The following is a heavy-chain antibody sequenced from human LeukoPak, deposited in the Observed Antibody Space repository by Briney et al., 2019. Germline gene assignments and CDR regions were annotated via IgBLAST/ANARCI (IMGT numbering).Heavy chain of an antibody. CDR2: ISGSGGGT. D-gene: IGHD5-18*01. Sequence: GGSLRLSCAASGFSFSNYGVNWVRQTPGKGREWVSAISGSGGGTFYAPSVKGRFTISRDNSKNMLFLQMNGLRAEDTATYYCAKSRSPGYSMGYDPDYWGQGTLVIVST. V-gene: IGHV3-23*01. CDR1: GFSFSNYG. J-gene: IGHJ4*02. CDR3: AKSRSPGYSMGYDPDY.